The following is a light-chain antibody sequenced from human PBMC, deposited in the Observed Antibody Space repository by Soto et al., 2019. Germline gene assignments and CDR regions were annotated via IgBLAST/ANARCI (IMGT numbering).Light chain of an antibody. J-gene: IGLJ1*01. V-gene: IGLV2-14*01. CDR2: EVS. CDR3: SAFATSRAYV. CDR1: SRDVGAYNY. Sequence: QSVPTQPASVSGSPGQSITISCTGTSRDVGAYNYVSWYQQQSGKAPKLLIHEVSSRPAGVSDRFSGSKSGNTASLTISGLQAEDEADYYCSAFATSRAYVFGIGTKV.